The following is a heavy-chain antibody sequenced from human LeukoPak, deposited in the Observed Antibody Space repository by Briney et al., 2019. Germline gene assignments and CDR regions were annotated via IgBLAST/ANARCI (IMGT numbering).Heavy chain of an antibody. V-gene: IGHV4-59*01. J-gene: IGHJ4*02. CDR1: GIPITTYY. Sequence: SETLSLTCTVSGIPITTYYWSWIRQPPGKGLEWIGLIHYSGSTTYNPSLNSRVTISIDTSKNQFSLHLSSVTGADTAVYYCARDIREVGDSHYFDYWGQGALVTVTS. CDR2: IHYSGST. D-gene: IGHD1-26*01. CDR3: ARDIREVGDSHYFDY.